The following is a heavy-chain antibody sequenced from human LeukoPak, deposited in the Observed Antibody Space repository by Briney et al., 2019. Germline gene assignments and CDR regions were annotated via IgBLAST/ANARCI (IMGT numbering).Heavy chain of an antibody. V-gene: IGHV3-53*01. D-gene: IGHD3-10*01. CDR3: ARDFRGVID. Sequence: PGGSLRLSCAASGFTVSNNYMSSVRQAPAEGLECVSVIFSGGSTYYADSVAGRFTISRDTSKNTLYLQMNSLRAEDTAVYYCARDFRGVIDWGQGTLVTVSS. CDR2: IFSGGST. CDR1: GFTVSNNY. J-gene: IGHJ4*02.